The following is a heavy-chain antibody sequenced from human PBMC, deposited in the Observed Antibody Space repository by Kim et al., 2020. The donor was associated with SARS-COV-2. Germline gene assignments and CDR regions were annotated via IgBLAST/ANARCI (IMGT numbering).Heavy chain of an antibody. CDR2: IDPRDSYT. J-gene: IGHJ5*02. CDR3: SSVDP. V-gene: IGHV5-10-1*01. CDR1: GYTFTNYW. Sequence: GESLKISCYGSGYTFTNYWITWVRQMPGKGLEWMGRIDPRDSYTTYHPSFHVHVTISVDSSINTPSLHSSSLTPSHTPFFFCSSVDP.